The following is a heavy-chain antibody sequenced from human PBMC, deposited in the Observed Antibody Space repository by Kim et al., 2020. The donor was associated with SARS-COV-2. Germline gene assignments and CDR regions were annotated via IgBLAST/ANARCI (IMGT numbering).Heavy chain of an antibody. CDR3: ARDSGIAVAGTRYYFDY. J-gene: IGHJ4*02. D-gene: IGHD6-19*01. V-gene: IGHV3-33*01. Sequence: GGSLRLSCAASGFTFSSYGMHWVRQAPGKGLEWVAVIWYDGSNKYSADSVKGRFTISRDNSKNTLYLQMNSLRAEDTAVYYCARDSGIAVAGTRYYFDYWGQGTLVTVSS. CDR1: GFTFSSYG. CDR2: IWYDGSNK.